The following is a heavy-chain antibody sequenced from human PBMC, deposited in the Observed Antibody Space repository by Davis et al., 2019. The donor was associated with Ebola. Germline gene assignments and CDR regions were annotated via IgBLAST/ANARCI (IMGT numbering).Heavy chain of an antibody. CDR2: INTDGRST. D-gene: IGHD7-27*01. V-gene: IGHV3-74*01. Sequence: GESLKISCAASGFTFSNNWMHWVRQVPGKGLMWVSRINTDGRSTSYADSVKGRFTISRDNAKNTLYLQMNSLRAEDTAVYYCAKDIERRTSLLTGAFDIWGQGTKVTVSS. J-gene: IGHJ3*02. CDR3: AKDIERRTSLLTGAFDI. CDR1: GFTFSNNW.